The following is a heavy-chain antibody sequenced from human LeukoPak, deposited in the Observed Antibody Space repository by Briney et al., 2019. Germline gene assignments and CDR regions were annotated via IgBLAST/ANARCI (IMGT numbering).Heavy chain of an antibody. D-gene: IGHD3-22*01. CDR3: ARGGRRSTYYYDSSGYFY. CDR2: ISYDGSNK. J-gene: IGHJ4*02. Sequence: GGSLRLSCAASGFTFGSYAMHWVRQAPGKGLEWVAVISYDGSNKYYADSVKGRFTISRDNAKNSLYLQMNSLRAEDTAVYYCARGGRRSTYYYDSSGYFYWGQGTLVTVSS. V-gene: IGHV3-30-3*01. CDR1: GFTFGSYA.